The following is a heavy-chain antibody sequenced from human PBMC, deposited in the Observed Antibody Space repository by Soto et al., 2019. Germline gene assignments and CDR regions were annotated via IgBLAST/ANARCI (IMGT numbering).Heavy chain of an antibody. D-gene: IGHD2-21*02. Sequence: PGGSLRLSCAASGLTFSTYGMQWVRQAPGKGLEWVAVISYDEINKYYADSVKGRFTISRDNSKNTLYLQMNSLGPGDTALYYCAKGVVVTTTYFHYWGQGTLVTVSS. CDR3: AKGVVVTTTYFHY. V-gene: IGHV3-30*18. CDR2: ISYDEINK. CDR1: GLTFSTYG. J-gene: IGHJ1*01.